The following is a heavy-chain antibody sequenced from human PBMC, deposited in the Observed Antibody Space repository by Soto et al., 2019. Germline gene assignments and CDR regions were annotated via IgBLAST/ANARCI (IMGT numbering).Heavy chain of an antibody. D-gene: IGHD4-17*01. V-gene: IGHV1-58*02. Sequence: SVKVSCKASGFTFTSSAMQWVRQARGQRLEWIGWIVVGSGNTNYAQKFQERVTITRDRSMSTAYMELSSLRSEDTAMYYCAAYGDSPAAFDIWGQGTMVTVSS. CDR1: GFTFTSSA. CDR3: AAYGDSPAAFDI. J-gene: IGHJ3*02. CDR2: IVVGSGNT.